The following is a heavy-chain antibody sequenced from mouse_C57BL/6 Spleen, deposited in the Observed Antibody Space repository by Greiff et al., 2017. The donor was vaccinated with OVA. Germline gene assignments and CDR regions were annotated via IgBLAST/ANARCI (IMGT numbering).Heavy chain of an antibody. J-gene: IGHJ4*01. CDR1: GFTFTDYY. CDR2: IRNYANGYTT. CDR3: ARYKGTTEDMDY. Sequence: EVQGVESGGGLVQPGGSLSLSCAASGFTFTDYYMSWVRQPPGKALEWLGFIRNYANGYTTEYSVSVKGRFTISRNNSQSIRYLQMNALRAEDSATYYCARYKGTTEDMDYWGQGTSVTVSS. V-gene: IGHV7-3*01. D-gene: IGHD1-1*01.